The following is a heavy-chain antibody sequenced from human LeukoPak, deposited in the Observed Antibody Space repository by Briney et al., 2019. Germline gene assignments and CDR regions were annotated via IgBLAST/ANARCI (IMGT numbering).Heavy chain of an antibody. J-gene: IGHJ4*02. CDR2: ISSSGST. D-gene: IGHD1-1*01. Sequence: PAETLSLTCTVSGRSISSGGYFWSWIRQHPGKGLEWIGSISSSGSTLYSPSLKRRVTISVDTSKNQFSLKLSSVTAADTAVYYCARADNLNAFDYWGQGTRVTVSS. V-gene: IGHV4-31*03. CDR3: ARADNLNAFDY. CDR1: GRSISSGGYF.